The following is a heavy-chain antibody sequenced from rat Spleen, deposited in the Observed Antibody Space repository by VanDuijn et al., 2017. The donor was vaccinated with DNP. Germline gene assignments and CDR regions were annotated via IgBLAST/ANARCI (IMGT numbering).Heavy chain of an antibody. CDR3: TRDRNFITIAASPFDY. J-gene: IGHJ2*01. CDR1: GFTLTNYG. V-gene: IGHV5S13*01. D-gene: IGHD1-2*01. CDR2: INTGGGNT. Sequence: EVQLVESGGGLVQPGGSLKLSCAASGFTLTNYGMAWVRQAPTKGLEWVATINTGGGNTYYRDSVKGRFTSSRDNAKSTHYLQMDSLRSEDTATYYCTRDRNFITIAASPFDYWGQGVMVTVSS.